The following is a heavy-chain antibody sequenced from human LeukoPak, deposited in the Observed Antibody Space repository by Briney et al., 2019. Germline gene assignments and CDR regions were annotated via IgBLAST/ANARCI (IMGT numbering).Heavy chain of an antibody. Sequence: PSETLSLTCAVYGGSFSGYYWSWLRQPPGKGLEWLGEINHSGSTNYNPSLKSRVTISVDTSKNQFSLKLSAVSAADTAVYYCARVVRGEGAFDIWGQGAMVTVSS. J-gene: IGHJ3*02. CDR1: GGSFSGYY. CDR2: INHSGST. V-gene: IGHV4-34*01. CDR3: ARVVRGEGAFDI. D-gene: IGHD3-10*01.